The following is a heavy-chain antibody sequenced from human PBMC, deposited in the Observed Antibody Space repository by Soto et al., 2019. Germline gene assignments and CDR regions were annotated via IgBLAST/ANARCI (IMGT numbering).Heavy chain of an antibody. CDR2: IYYSGST. V-gene: IGHV4-31*03. D-gene: IGHD4-17*01. J-gene: IGHJ4*02. Sequence: SETLSLTCTVSGGSISSGGYYWSWIRQHPGKGLEWIGYIYYSGSTYYNPSLKSRVTISVDTSKNQFSLKLSSVTAADTAVYYCARERMHGDFDYWGQGTLVTVSS. CDR3: ARERMHGDFDY. CDR1: GGSISSGGYY.